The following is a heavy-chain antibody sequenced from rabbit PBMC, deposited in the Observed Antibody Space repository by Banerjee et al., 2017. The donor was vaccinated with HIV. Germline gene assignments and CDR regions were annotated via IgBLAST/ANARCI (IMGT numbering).Heavy chain of an antibody. V-gene: IGHV1S40*01. CDR3: ARDLAGVIGWNFNL. J-gene: IGHJ4*01. CDR2: IYTSSGSDGWT. D-gene: IGHD4-1*01. CDR1: GIDFNSYSY. Sequence: QSLEESGGGLVKPGGTLTLTCKASGIDFNSYSYICWVRQAPGKGLELIACIYTSSGSDGWTFYATWAKGRFTISRTSSTTVTLQMTSLTAADTASYFCARDLAGVIGWNFNLWGPGTLVT.